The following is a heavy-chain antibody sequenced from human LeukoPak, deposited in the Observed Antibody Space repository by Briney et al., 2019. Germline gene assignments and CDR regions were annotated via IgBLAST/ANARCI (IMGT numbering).Heavy chain of an antibody. CDR1: GGSISSCY. V-gene: IGHV4-4*07. CDR2: IYTSGST. J-gene: IGHJ6*02. D-gene: IGHD3-3*01. CDR3: ARDDYYDFWSVPPYYYGMDV. Sequence: SETLSLTCTVSGGSISSCYWSWIRQPAGKGLEWIGRIYTSGSTNYNPSLKSRVTMSVDTSKNQFSLKLSSVTAADTAVYYCARDDYYDFWSVPPYYYGMDVWGQGTTVTVSS.